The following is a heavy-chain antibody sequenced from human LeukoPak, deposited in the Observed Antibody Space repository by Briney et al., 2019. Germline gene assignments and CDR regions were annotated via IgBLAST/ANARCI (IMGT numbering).Heavy chain of an antibody. CDR1: GFTFRSYA. J-gene: IGHJ4*02. CDR2: ISYGDGTA. V-gene: IGHV3-23*01. Sequence: GGSLRLSCAASGFTFRSYAMNWVRQSPGKGLEWVSSISYGDGTAFYAGSVKGRFTVSRDNSRSTLYLQMASLRAEDTAVYYCAKSTGTGDFDYWGQGTLVTVSS. CDR3: AKSTGTGDFDY. D-gene: IGHD1-1*01.